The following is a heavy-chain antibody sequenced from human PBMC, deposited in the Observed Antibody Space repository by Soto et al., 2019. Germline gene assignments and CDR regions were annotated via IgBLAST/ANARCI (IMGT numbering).Heavy chain of an antibody. Sequence: SVKVSCKASGGTFSSYAISWVRQAPGQGLEWMGGIIPIFGTANYAQKFQGRVTITADESTSTAYMELSSLRSEDTAVYYCAREGGDIVVVPAAPDYYYYGMDVWGQGTTVTVSS. CDR2: IIPIFGTA. D-gene: IGHD2-2*01. V-gene: IGHV1-69*13. CDR3: AREGGDIVVVPAAPDYYYYGMDV. CDR1: GGTFSSYA. J-gene: IGHJ6*02.